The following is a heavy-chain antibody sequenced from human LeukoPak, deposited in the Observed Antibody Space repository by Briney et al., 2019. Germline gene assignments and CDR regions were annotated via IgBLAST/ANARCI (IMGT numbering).Heavy chain of an antibody. CDR3: ARLLRYFDWLPLRGAFDI. J-gene: IGHJ3*02. CDR1: GITLSNYG. V-gene: IGHV3-48*03. Sequence: QSGGSLRLSCAVSGITLSNYGMSWVRQAPGKGLEWVSYISSSGSTIYYADSVKGRFTISRDNAKNSLYLQMNSLRAEDTAVYYCARLLRYFDWLPLRGAFDIWGQGTMVTVSS. CDR2: ISSSGSTI. D-gene: IGHD3-9*01.